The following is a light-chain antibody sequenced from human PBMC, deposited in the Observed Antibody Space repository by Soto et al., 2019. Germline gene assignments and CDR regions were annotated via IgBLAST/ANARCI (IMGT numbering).Light chain of an antibody. V-gene: IGKV1-6*01. CDR3: LQDHTYPFT. Sequence: AIQMTQSPSSLAASVGDRVTITCRASQGIRTDLGWYQQRPGKAPKLLIYEASNLRSEAPSRFSGSGSGTVFTLTISSLQPEDFATYYCLQDHTYPFTFGPGTQVEI. CDR1: QGIRTD. CDR2: EAS. J-gene: IGKJ3*01.